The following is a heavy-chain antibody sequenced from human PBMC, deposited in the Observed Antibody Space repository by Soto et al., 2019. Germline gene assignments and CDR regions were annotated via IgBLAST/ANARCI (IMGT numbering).Heavy chain of an antibody. D-gene: IGHD2-2*01. V-gene: IGHV4-38-2*01. Sequence: PSETLSLTCAFSVYSISTGFNWAWIRQPPGKGLEWIGSIYHSGSTYYNLSLKSRVTISSDASKNQISLKLSSVTAADTALYYCARHWGTGFYQLESWGQGTLVRVSS. J-gene: IGHJ4*02. CDR3: ARHWGTGFYQLES. CDR2: IYHSGST. CDR1: VYSISTGFN.